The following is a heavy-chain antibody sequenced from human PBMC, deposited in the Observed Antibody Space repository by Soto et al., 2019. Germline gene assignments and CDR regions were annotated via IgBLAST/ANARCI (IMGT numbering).Heavy chain of an antibody. Sequence: QVQLQESGPGLVKPSQTLSLTCNVSGESISSGGYYWSWIRHHPGKGLEWIGYIYDTESAYYNPSRKGRLTISMDTSKNQFAMRLSSVTAADTAVYYCARASSSSSAADYWGQGILGTVSS. V-gene: IGHV4-31*03. CDR3: ARASSSSSAADY. CDR2: IYDTESA. D-gene: IGHD6-6*01. CDR1: GESISSGGYY. J-gene: IGHJ4*02.